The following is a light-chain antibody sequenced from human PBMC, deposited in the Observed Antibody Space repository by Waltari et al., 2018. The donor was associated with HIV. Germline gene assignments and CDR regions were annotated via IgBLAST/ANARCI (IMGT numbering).Light chain of an antibody. Sequence: RVMTQSPATLSVSPGESATLSCRASQSVATNLAWYPQKPGQAPRLLIYAASTRATGVPARFSGSGSGTEFTLTITSLQSEDVAVYYCQQYNNSPPWSFGQGTKVEI. CDR2: AAS. CDR3: QQYNNSPPWS. V-gene: IGKV3-15*01. CDR1: QSVATN. J-gene: IGKJ1*01.